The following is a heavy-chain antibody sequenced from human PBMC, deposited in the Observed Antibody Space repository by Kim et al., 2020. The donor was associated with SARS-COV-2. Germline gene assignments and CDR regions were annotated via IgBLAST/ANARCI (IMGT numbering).Heavy chain of an antibody. CDR2: INPNSGDT. J-gene: IGHJ5*02. D-gene: IGHD3-10*01. CDR1: GYTFTGYY. V-gene: IGHV1-2*06. CDR3: ARGRDMFRGVSTRFNWFAP. Sequence: ASVKVSCKPSGYTFTGYYLHWVRQAPGQGLEWMGRINPNSGDTNYAQKFQGRVTMTMDTSFSTAYMDLSRLKSDDTAVYYCARGRDMFRGVSTRFNWFAPWGQGTLVTVSS.